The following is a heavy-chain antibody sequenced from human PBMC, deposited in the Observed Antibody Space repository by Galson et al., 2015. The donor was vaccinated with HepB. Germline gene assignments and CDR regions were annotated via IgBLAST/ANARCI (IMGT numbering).Heavy chain of an antibody. CDR1: GGTFSSYT. D-gene: IGHD3-10*01. V-gene: IGHV1-69*02. CDR2: IIPILGIA. CDR3: ARGGFGGNWFDP. Sequence: SVKVSCKASGGTFSSYTISWVRQAPGQGLEWMGRIIPILGIANYAQKFQGRVTITADKSTSTAYMELSSLRSEETAVYYCARGGFGGNWFDPWGQGTLVTVSS. J-gene: IGHJ5*02.